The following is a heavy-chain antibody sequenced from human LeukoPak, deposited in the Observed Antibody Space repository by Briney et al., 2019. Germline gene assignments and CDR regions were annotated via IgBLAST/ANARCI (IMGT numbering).Heavy chain of an antibody. J-gene: IGHJ4*02. CDR2: ISPNGNTI. D-gene: IGHD5-12*01. CDR1: KFTFSSYA. CDR3: ATETGWLFDY. V-gene: IGHV3-11*04. Sequence: GGSLRLSCAASKFTFSSYAMSWIRQAPGKGMEWVAYISPNGNTIHYADSVKGRFTISRDNAKNSLFLQVNSLRAEDTAMYYCATETGWLFDYWGQGTLVTVSS.